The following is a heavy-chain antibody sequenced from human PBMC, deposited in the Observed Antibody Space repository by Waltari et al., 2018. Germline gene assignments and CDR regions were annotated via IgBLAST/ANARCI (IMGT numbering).Heavy chain of an antibody. CDR1: GYTFSSYA. V-gene: IGHV1-3*02. Sequence: QVQLVQSGAEVKKPGASVKVSCKASGYTFSSYAMHWVRQAHGQRLEWMGWSNTGNGYTKYSQEFQGRVTITRDTSASTAYMELSSLRSEDTAVYYCARSSGSYSMDVWGQGTTVTVAS. J-gene: IGHJ6*03. CDR3: ARSSGSYSMDV. CDR2: SNTGNGYT. D-gene: IGHD1-26*01.